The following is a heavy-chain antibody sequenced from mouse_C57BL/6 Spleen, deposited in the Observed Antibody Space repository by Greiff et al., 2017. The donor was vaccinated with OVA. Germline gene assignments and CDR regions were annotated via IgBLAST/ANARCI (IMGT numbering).Heavy chain of an antibody. Sequence: QVQLQQSGPELVKPGASVKISCKASGYAFSSSWMNWVKQRPGKGLEWIGRIYPGDGDTNSNGKFKGKATLTADKSSSTAYMQLSSLTSEDSAVYFCARSGYYYGSSLFDYWGQGTTLTVSS. J-gene: IGHJ2*01. CDR1: GYAFSSSW. CDR3: ARSGYYYGSSLFDY. V-gene: IGHV1-82*01. D-gene: IGHD1-1*01. CDR2: IYPGDGDT.